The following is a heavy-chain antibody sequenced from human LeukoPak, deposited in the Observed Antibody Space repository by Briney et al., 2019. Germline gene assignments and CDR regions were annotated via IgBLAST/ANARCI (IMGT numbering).Heavy chain of an antibody. D-gene: IGHD3-10*01. CDR1: GGSISSYY. CDR3: ARNTNYYGSGSYYKATSGAFDI. J-gene: IGHJ3*02. V-gene: IGHV4-59*01. CDR2: IYYSGST. Sequence: PSETLSLTCTVSGGSISSYYWSWIRQPPGKGLEWIGYIYYSGSTNYNPSLKSRVTISVDTSKNQFSLKLSSVTAADTAVYYCARNTNYYGSGSYYKATSGAFDIWGQGTMVTVSS.